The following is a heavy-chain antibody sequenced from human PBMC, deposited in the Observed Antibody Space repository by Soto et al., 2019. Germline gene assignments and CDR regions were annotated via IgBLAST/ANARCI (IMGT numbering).Heavy chain of an antibody. CDR3: ARKDIAGNSVDF. V-gene: IGHV5-51*01. CDR2: IYPGDSDT. D-gene: IGHD6-13*01. CDR1: GYSFTTYW. J-gene: IGHJ4*02. Sequence: GESLKISCKASGYSFTTYWIGWVRQMPGKGLEWMGIIYPGDSDTRYSPSFQGQVTISADKSISTAYLQWSSMKASDSAMFYCARKDIAGNSVDFWGQGTLVTVSS.